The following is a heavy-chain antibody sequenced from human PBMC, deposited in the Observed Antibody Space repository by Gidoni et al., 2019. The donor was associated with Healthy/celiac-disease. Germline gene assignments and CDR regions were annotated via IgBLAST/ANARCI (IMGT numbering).Heavy chain of an antibody. J-gene: IGHJ5*02. CDR3: ARDNTVTTNGNWFDP. D-gene: IGHD4-17*01. V-gene: IGHV1-2*02. CDR1: GYTFTGYY. Sequence: QVQLVHSGAEVKKPGASVKVSCKASGYTFTGYYMHWVRQAPGQGLEWMGWINPNSGGTNYAQKFQGRVTMTRDTSISTAYMELSRLRSDDTAVYYCARDNTVTTNGNWFDPWGQGTLVTVSS. CDR2: INPNSGGT.